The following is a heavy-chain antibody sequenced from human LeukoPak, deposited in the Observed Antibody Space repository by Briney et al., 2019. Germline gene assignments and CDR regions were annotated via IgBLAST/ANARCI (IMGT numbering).Heavy chain of an antibody. D-gene: IGHD1-26*01. CDR3: ARVYSGSYPDY. J-gene: IGHJ4*02. Sequence: ASVKVSCKASGYTFTSYYMHWVRQAPGQGLEWMGIINPSGGSTSYAQKFQGRITMTRDTSTSTVYMALSSLRSEDTAVYYCARVYSGSYPDYWGQGTLVTVSS. CDR2: INPSGGST. V-gene: IGHV1-46*01. CDR1: GYTFTSYY.